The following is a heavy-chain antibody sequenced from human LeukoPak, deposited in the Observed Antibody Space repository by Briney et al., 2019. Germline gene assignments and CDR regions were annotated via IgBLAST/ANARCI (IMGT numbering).Heavy chain of an antibody. J-gene: IGHJ4*02. CDR2: IKDDGSEK. V-gene: IGHV3-7*01. CDR1: GFNFNYYW. CDR3: ASLDY. Sequence: PGGSLRLSWAASGFNFNYYWMSWFRQPPGKGLEWVANIKDDGSEKYYVDSVKGRFTISRDNAENSLYLQMNSLRVEDTAVYFCASLDYWGQGTLVTVSS.